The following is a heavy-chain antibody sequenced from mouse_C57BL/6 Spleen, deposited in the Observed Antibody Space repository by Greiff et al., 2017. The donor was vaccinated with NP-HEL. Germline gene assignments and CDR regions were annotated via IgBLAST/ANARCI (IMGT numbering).Heavy chain of an antibody. Sequence: QVQLQQSGPELVKPGASVKISCTASGYAFSSSWMNWVKQRPGKGLEWIGRIYPGDGDTNYNGKFKGTATLTADKSSSTAYMQRSSLTAEDSAVYFCARGGVYYDYDEVAWFAYWGQGTLVTVSA. CDR1: GYAFSSSW. V-gene: IGHV1-82*01. CDR3: ARGGVYYDYDEVAWFAY. D-gene: IGHD2-4*01. J-gene: IGHJ3*01. CDR2: IYPGDGDT.